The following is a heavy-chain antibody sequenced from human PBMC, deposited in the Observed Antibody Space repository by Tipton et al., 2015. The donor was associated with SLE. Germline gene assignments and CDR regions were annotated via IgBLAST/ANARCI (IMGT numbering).Heavy chain of an antibody. CDR1: GGSVTSGSYY. Sequence: LRLSCTVSGGSVTSGSYYWSWTRQPAGKGLEWLGHIYRDGSANYNPSFQSRVTILLDTSKNQFSLKLSSVTAADTAVYYCARHEDITVFGVVYYWGPGTLVTVSS. V-gene: IGHV4-61*09. CDR2: IYRDGSA. J-gene: IGHJ4*02. D-gene: IGHD3-3*01. CDR3: ARHEDITVFGVVYY.